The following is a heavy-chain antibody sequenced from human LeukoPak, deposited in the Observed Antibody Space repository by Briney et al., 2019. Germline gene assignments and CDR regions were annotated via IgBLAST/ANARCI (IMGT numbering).Heavy chain of an antibody. D-gene: IGHD3-22*01. CDR1: GGTFSSYA. J-gene: IGHJ5*02. V-gene: IGHV1-69*05. CDR2: IIPIFGTA. CDR3: TREHHDSSGYYSIFWFDP. Sequence: GASVKVSCKASGGTFSSYAISWVRQAPGQGLEWMGGIIPIFGTANYAQKFQGRVTITRDTSASTAYMELSSLRSEDTAVYYCTREHHDSSGYYSIFWFDPWGQGTLVTVSS.